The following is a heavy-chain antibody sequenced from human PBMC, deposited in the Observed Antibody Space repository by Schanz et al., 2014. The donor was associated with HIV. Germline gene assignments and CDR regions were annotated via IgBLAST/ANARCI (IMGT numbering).Heavy chain of an antibody. CDR3: ALSRPSGYGGSWYFDL. D-gene: IGHD2-15*01. CDR2: ISASGGAT. CDR1: GFTFSDYA. Sequence: EVQLLESGGLVVQPGGSLRLSCAASGFTFSDYAMGWVRQAPGEGLEWVSGISASGGATYSADSVKGRFTISRDNSKNTLYLQMNSLRAEDTAVYYCALSRPSGYGGSWYFDLWGRGTLVAVSS. J-gene: IGHJ2*01. V-gene: IGHV3-23*01.